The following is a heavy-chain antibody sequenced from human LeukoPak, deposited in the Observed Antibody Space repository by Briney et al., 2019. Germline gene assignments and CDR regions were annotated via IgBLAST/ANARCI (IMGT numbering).Heavy chain of an antibody. D-gene: IGHD1-7*01. CDR2: ISSSSSYI. CDR1: GFTFSSYS. Sequence: PGGSLRLSCAASGFTFSSYSMNWVRQAPGKGLEWVSSISSSSSYIYYADSVKGRFTISRDNAKNSLYLKMNSLRAEDTAVYYCGLELQARLVYYWGQGTLVTVSS. V-gene: IGHV3-21*01. J-gene: IGHJ4*02. CDR3: GLELQARLVYY.